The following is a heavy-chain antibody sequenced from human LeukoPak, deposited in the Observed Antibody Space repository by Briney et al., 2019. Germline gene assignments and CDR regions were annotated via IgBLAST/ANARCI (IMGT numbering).Heavy chain of an antibody. Sequence: TGGSLRLSCAASAFTFSTSSMNWVRQAPGKGLEWVSYISSGGTTIYYADSVKGRFTISRDNAKNSLFLQMNSLRAEDTAVYYCARCVEYYYDSSGYYSLFDYWGQGTLVTVSS. CDR1: AFTFSTSS. D-gene: IGHD3-22*01. CDR2: ISSGGTTI. J-gene: IGHJ4*02. CDR3: ARCVEYYYDSSGYYSLFDY. V-gene: IGHV3-48*01.